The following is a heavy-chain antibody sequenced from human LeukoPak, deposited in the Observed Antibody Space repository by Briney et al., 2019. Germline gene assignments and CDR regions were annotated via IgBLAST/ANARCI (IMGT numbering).Heavy chain of an antibody. Sequence: SETLSLTCTVSGGSISSYYWSWIRQPPGKGLEWIGYIYYSGSTNYNPPLKSRVTISVDTSKNQFSLKLSSVTAADTAVYYCASSYYGSGSGYFQHWGQGTLVTVSS. D-gene: IGHD3-10*01. J-gene: IGHJ1*01. V-gene: IGHV4-59*01. CDR1: GGSISSYY. CDR3: ASSYYGSGSGYFQH. CDR2: IYYSGST.